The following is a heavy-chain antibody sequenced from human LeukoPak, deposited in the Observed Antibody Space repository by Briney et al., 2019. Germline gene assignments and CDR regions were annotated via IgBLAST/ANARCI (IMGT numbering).Heavy chain of an antibody. Sequence: PSETLSLTCAVYGGSFSGYYWSWIRQPPGKGLEWIGEINHSGSTNYNPSLKSRVTISVDTSKNQFSLKLSSVTAADTAVYYCARGTDGRRYFDLWGRGTLLTVSS. V-gene: IGHV4-34*01. D-gene: IGHD5-24*01. CDR3: ARGTDGRRYFDL. CDR1: GGSFSGYY. J-gene: IGHJ2*01. CDR2: INHSGST.